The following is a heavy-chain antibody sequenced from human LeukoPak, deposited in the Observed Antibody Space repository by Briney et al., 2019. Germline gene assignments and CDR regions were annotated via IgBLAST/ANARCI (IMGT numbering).Heavy chain of an antibody. V-gene: IGHV3-15*01. Sequence: PGGSLRLSCAASRFTFSNAWMSWVRQAPGKGLEWVGRIKSKTDGGTTDYAAPVKGRFTISRDDSKNTLYLQMNSLKTEDTAVYYCTTDYEGAYFDYWGQGTLVTVSS. D-gene: IGHD1-26*01. CDR2: IKSKTDGGTT. CDR3: TTDYEGAYFDY. J-gene: IGHJ4*02. CDR1: RFTFSNAW.